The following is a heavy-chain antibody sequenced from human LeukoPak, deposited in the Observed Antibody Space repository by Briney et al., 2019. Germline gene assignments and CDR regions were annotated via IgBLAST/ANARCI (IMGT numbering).Heavy chain of an antibody. D-gene: IGHD5-12*01. CDR2: LYGSASI. V-gene: IGHV4-4*07. J-gene: IGHJ6*02. Sequence: HSETLSLTCTVSGGSTSGYYWSWIRQPAGKGLEWIGRLYGSASIKYNPSLRSRLSLSGDTSKNQFSLKLSSVTAADTAVYYCAREARLASAAGLDVWGQGTMVTVS. CDR1: GGSTSGYY. CDR3: AREARLASAAGLDV.